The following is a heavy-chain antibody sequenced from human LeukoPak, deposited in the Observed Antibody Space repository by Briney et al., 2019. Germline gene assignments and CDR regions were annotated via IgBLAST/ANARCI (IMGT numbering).Heavy chain of an antibody. CDR1: GGSFSGYY. Sequence: PSETLSLTCAVYGGSFSGYYWSWIRQPPGKGLERIGEINHSGSTNYNPSLKSRVTISVDTSKNQFSLKLSSVTAADTAVYYCARGGIRRPPQIWGQGTMVTVSS. J-gene: IGHJ3*02. CDR3: ARGGIRRPPQI. V-gene: IGHV4-34*01. CDR2: INHSGST.